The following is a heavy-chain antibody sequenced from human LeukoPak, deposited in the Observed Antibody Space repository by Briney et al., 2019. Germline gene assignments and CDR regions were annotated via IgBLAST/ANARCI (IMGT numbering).Heavy chain of an antibody. Sequence: GASVKVSCKASGYTFTGYYMHWVRQAPGQGLEWMGWINPNSGGTNYAQKFQGRVTMTRDTSISTAYLELSRLRSDDTAVYYCASWAGTATGFSGPFDYWGQGTLVTVSS. CDR2: INPNSGGT. CDR3: ASWAGTATGFSGPFDY. CDR1: GYTFTGYY. V-gene: IGHV1-2*02. D-gene: IGHD6-13*01. J-gene: IGHJ4*02.